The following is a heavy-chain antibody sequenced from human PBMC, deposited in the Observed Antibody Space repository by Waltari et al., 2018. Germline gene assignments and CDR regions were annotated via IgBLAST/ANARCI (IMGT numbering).Heavy chain of an antibody. Sequence: VGRAPGKGLEWVSTTSGSGGLKYHADVVKGRFTISRDNSGNSMFLQMNALRAEDTAVYYCSKDSIGYFRPIASWGQGTLVTVSS. D-gene: IGHD2-21*01. CDR3: SKDSIGYFRPIAS. CDR2: TSGSGGLK. V-gene: IGHV3-23*01. J-gene: IGHJ4*02.